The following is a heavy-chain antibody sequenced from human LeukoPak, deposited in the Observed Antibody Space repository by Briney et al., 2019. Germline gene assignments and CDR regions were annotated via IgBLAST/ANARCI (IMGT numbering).Heavy chain of an antibody. CDR2: IWYDGSNK. Sequence: GGSLRLSCAASEFTFSSYGMHWVRQAPGKGLEWVAVIWYDGSNKYYADSVKGRFTISRDNSKNTLYLQMNSLRAEDTAVYYCAGYYGSGSYRYWGQGTLVTVSS. D-gene: IGHD3-10*01. V-gene: IGHV3-33*01. CDR1: EFTFSSYG. J-gene: IGHJ4*02. CDR3: AGYYGSGSYRY.